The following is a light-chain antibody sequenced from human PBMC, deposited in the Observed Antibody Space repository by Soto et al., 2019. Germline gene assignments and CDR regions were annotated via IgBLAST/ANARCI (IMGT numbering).Light chain of an antibody. J-gene: IGKJ5*01. Sequence: DIQLTQSPSFLSASVGDRVTITCRASQGISSYLAWYQQKPGKAPKLLIYAASTLQSGVPSRFSGSGSGTEFTLTISSLQPEXFATYYCQQLNSYPITFGQGTRLEIK. V-gene: IGKV1-9*01. CDR1: QGISSY. CDR2: AAS. CDR3: QQLNSYPIT.